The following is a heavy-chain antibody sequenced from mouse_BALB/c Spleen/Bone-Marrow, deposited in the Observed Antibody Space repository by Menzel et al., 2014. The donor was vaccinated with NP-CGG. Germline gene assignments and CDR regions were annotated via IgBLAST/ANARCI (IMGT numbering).Heavy chain of an antibody. Sequence: LVKPGDSVQLSGKAYGYTFTSYWINWIKQRPGQGLEWIGRIAPGSGSTYYNEMFKGKATLIVDTSSSTAYIQLSSLTAAASAVYFCPTPALHSSDQCGQDTTLTVST. D-gene: IGHD3-1*01. CDR3: PTPALHSSDQ. J-gene: IGHJ2*01. V-gene: IGHV1S41*01. CDR2: IAPGSGST. CDR1: GYTFTSYW.